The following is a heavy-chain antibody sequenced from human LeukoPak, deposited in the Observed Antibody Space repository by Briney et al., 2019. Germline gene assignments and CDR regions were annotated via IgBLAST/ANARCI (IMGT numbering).Heavy chain of an antibody. V-gene: IGHV3-15*01. CDR3: TTSRRTYYYDSSGYYLNGFDI. D-gene: IGHD3-22*01. CDR2: IKSKTDGGIT. J-gene: IGHJ3*02. CDR1: GFTFSNAW. Sequence: GGSLRLSCAASGFTFSNAWMSWVRQAPGKGLEWVGRIKSKTDGGITDYAAPVKGRFTISRDDSKNTLYLQMNSLKTEDTAVYYCTTSRRTYYYDSSGYYLNGFDIWGQGTMVTVSS.